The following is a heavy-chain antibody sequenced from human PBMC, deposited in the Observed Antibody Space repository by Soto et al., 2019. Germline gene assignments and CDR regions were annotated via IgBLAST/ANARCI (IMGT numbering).Heavy chain of an antibody. J-gene: IGHJ6*03. V-gene: IGHV1-8*01. CDR2: MNPNSGNT. Sequence: QVQLVQSGAEVKKPGASVKVSCKASGYTFTSYDINWVRQATGQGLEWMGWMNPNSGNTGYAQQFQGRVTMTRNTSISTAYMELSSLRSEDTALYYFARVHHCRCGSCEQYYYYYMDVWGKGTTVTVYS. CDR3: ARVHHCRCGSCEQYYYYYMDV. D-gene: IGHD2-15*01. CDR1: GYTFTSYD.